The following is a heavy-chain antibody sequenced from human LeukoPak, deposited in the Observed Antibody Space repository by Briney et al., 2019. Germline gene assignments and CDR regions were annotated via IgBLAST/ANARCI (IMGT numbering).Heavy chain of an antibody. V-gene: IGHV3-23*01. J-gene: IGHJ6*03. CDR1: GFTFSSYD. CDR2: ISLSGGNT. D-gene: IGHD2-2*01. CDR3: AKRGNPAVGHHYLDV. Sequence: PGGSLRLSCAASGFTFSSYDMSWVRQAPGKGLEWDSSISLSGGNTFYADSAMGRFTVSRDNSKNTLYLQMNSLSAEDTAVYYCAKRGNPAVGHHYLDVWGKGTTVSVSS.